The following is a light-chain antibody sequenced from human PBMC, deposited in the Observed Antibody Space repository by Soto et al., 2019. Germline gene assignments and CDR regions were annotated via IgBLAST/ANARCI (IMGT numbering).Light chain of an antibody. J-gene: IGKJ4*01. CDR2: ATS. CDR1: QSVHNW. Sequence: DVQMTQSPSSLSASVGDSISITCRASQSVHNWLAWYQQKPGTAPKSLIYATSILQSWVPSRFSGSGSGADFTLTIHSLQPEDFAPYYCQQYNNFPPTFGGGTKVEIK. V-gene: IGKV1D-16*01. CDR3: QQYNNFPPT.